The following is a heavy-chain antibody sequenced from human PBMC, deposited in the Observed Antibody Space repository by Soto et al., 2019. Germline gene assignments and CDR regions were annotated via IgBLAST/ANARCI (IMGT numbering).Heavy chain of an antibody. Sequence: EVQLLESGGGLVQPGGSLRLSCAASGFSFSSYAMTWVRQAPGKGLEWVSCISVSGGSTYYADSVKGRFTISRDNSRNTLYLQMNSLRAEDTAVYSCAKGVTTADYYYGLDVWGQGTTVTVS. CDR3: AKGVTTADYYYGLDV. CDR2: ISVSGGST. J-gene: IGHJ6*02. CDR1: GFSFSSYA. V-gene: IGHV3-23*01. D-gene: IGHD3-22*01.